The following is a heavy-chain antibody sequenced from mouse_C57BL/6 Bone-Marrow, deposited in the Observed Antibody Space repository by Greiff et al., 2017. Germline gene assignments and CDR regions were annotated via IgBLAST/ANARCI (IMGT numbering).Heavy chain of an antibody. CDR2: IRSKSNNYAT. Sequence: EVKLMESGGGLVQPKGSLKLSCAASGFSFNTYAMNWVRQAPGKGLEWVARIRSKSNNYATYYADSVQNSFTISSDDSDSMLYLQMNNLKTKDTAMYYCVRQPYMDDWGQGTSVTVSS. V-gene: IGHV10-1*01. J-gene: IGHJ4*01. CDR3: VRQPYMDD. CDR1: GFSFNTYA.